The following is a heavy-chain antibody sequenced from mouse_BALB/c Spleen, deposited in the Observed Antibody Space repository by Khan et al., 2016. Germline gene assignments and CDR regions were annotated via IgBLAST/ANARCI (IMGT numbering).Heavy chain of an antibody. V-gene: IGHV1-4*01. CDR3: ARTHER. Sequence: QVQLQQSGAELARPGASVKMSCKASGYTFTSYTMHWVKQRSGQGLEWIGYINPSSGYTKYNQKFKDKATLTADKSSSTAYMQLSSLTSEDSAVYYCARTHERWGQGTTLTVSS. CDR2: INPSSGYT. J-gene: IGHJ2*01. CDR1: GYTFTSYT.